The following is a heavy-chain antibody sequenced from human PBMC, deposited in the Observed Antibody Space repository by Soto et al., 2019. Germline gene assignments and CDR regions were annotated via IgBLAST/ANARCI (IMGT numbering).Heavy chain of an antibody. Sequence: EVQLLESGGGLVQPGGSLRLSCAASGFTFSSYAMSWVRQAPGKGLEWVSAISGSGGSTYYADSVKGRFTISRDNSKNTLYLQMNSLRAEDTAVYYCAKHYYDILTGYSAYYYYMDVWGKGTTVTVSS. D-gene: IGHD3-9*01. CDR3: AKHYYDILTGYSAYYYYMDV. J-gene: IGHJ6*03. CDR1: GFTFSSYA. CDR2: ISGSGGST. V-gene: IGHV3-23*01.